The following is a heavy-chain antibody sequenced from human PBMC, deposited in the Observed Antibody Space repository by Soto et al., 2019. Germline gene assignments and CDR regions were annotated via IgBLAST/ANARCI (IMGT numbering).Heavy chain of an antibody. CDR1: GFTLSNTG. D-gene: IGHD6-19*01. V-gene: IGHV3-30*18. J-gene: IGHJ5*01. CDR2: ISHDGFAQ. CDR3: AKDWGSSGWFNWCDS. Sequence: QVQLVESGGGVVQPGTSLRLSCVVSGFTLSNTGVHWVRQAPGKGLEWVAMISHDGFAQYYVDSVKGRFTISRDNFKNTVYLQMHSLRPEDTSLYYCAKDWGSSGWFNWCDSWGQGTLVTVSS.